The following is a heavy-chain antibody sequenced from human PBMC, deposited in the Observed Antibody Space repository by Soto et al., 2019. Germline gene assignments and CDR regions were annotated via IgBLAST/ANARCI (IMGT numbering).Heavy chain of an antibody. CDR2: IIPISGTA. D-gene: IGHD3-22*01. CDR1: GGTFSSYA. CDR3: ARVLKGYYDSSGYAFDI. Sequence: QVQLVQSGAEVKKPGSSVKVSCKASGGTFSSYAISWVRQAPGQGLEWMGGIIPISGTANYAQKFQGRVTITADESTSTAYMELSSLRSEDTAVYYCARVLKGYYDSSGYAFDIWGQGTMVTVSS. V-gene: IGHV1-69*01. J-gene: IGHJ3*02.